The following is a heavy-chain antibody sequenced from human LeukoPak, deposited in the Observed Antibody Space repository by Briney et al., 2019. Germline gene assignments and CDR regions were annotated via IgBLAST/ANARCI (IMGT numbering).Heavy chain of an antibody. Sequence: SVKVSCKASGGTFSSYAISWVRQAPGQGLEWMGGLIPILGTANYAQKFQGRVTITADESTSTAYMELSSLRSEDTAVYYCARGAAAAGTFIYGPYYYYGMDVWGQGTTVTVSS. CDR2: LIPILGTA. J-gene: IGHJ6*02. CDR1: GGTFSSYA. V-gene: IGHV1-69*13. CDR3: ARGAAAAGTFIYGPYYYYGMDV. D-gene: IGHD6-13*01.